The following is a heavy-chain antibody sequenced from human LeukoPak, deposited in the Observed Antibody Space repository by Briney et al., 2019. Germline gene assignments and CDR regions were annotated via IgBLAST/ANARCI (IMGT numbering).Heavy chain of an antibody. D-gene: IGHD1-26*01. Sequence: PSETLSLTCSVSGGSISLSYYYWGWIRQPPGKALEWIGSIYHSGSTYYNPSLKSRVTISVDTSKNQFSLKLSSVTAADTAVYYCARDLRSGSYYVVGYYFDYWGQGTLVTVSS. CDR2: IYHSGST. CDR3: ARDLRSGSYYVVGYYFDY. V-gene: IGHV4-39*07. CDR1: GGSISLSYYY. J-gene: IGHJ4*02.